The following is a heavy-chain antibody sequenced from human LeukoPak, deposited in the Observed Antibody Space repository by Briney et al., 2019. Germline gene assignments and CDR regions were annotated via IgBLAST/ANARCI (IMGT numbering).Heavy chain of an antibody. Sequence: GGSLRLSCAASKFAFSSYAMSWVRQAPGKGLEWVSAVSGGGGNTYYADSVKGRFTISRDNSKNTLYLQMNSLRAEDTAVYYCGKNRYSGSLSPFDIWGQGTMVTVSS. CDR2: VSGGGGNT. J-gene: IGHJ3*02. D-gene: IGHD1-26*01. CDR3: GKNRYSGSLSPFDI. CDR1: KFAFSSYA. V-gene: IGHV3-23*01.